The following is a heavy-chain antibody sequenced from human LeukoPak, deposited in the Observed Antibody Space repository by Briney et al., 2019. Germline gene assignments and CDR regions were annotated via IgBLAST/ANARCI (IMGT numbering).Heavy chain of an antibody. CDR3: ASPLENPVLDY. CDR2: ISYDGSNK. CDR1: GFTFDDYA. V-gene: IGHV3-30*04. Sequence: PGRSLRLSCAASGFTFDDYAMHWVRQAPGKGLEWVAVISYDGSNKYYADSVKGRFTISRDNSKNTLYLQMNSLRAEDTAVYYCASPLENPVLDYWGQGTLVTASS. J-gene: IGHJ4*02.